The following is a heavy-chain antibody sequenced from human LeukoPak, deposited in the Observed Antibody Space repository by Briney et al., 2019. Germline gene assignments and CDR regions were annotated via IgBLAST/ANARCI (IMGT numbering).Heavy chain of an antibody. CDR2: ISGRAGST. CDR3: AKDWSLYGTSWWGNYFDY. CDR1: GFTFSSYG. Sequence: PGGSLRLSCAASGFTFSSYGMSWVRQAPGKGLEWVSAISGRAGSTYYADSVKGRFTISRDNSKNTLYLQMNSLRAEDTAVYYCAKDWSLYGTSWWGNYFDYWGQGTLVTVSS. D-gene: IGHD6-13*01. V-gene: IGHV3-23*01. J-gene: IGHJ4*02.